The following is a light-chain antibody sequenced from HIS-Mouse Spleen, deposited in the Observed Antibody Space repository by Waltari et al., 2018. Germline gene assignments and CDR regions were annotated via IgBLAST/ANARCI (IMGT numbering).Light chain of an antibody. CDR3: SSYAGSNNWV. CDR2: EVS. J-gene: IGLJ3*02. CDR1: SRDVGGYNY. V-gene: IGLV2-8*01. Sequence: QSALTQPPSASGSPGQSVTIACTRTSRDVGGYNYVSWSQQHPGKAPKLMIYEVSKRPSGVPDRCSGSKSGNTASLTVSGLQAEDEADYYCSSYAGSNNWVFGGGTKLTVL.